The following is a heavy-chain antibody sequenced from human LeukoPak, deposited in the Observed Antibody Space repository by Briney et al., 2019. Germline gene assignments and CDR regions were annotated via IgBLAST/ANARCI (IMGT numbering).Heavy chain of an antibody. CDR1: GFTFSSSA. D-gene: IGHD1-26*01. V-gene: IGHV3-23*01. J-gene: IGHJ3*02. CDR3: AKAYSGSHRGAFDI. CDR2: ISGSGSNT. Sequence: PGGSLRLSCAASGFTFSSSAMSWVRQAPGKGLEWVSTISGSGSNTYYADSVQGRFTISRDNSKSTLYLQMNRLRAEDTAVYYCAKAYSGSHRGAFDIWGQGTMVTVSS.